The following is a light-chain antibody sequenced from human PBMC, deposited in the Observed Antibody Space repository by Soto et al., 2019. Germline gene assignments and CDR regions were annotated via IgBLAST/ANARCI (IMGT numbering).Light chain of an antibody. CDR1: SSDVGDYDY. CDR3: SSSTSSGTYV. J-gene: IGLJ1*01. V-gene: IGLV2-14*01. Sequence: QSALTQPASVSGSPGQSITISCTGTSSDVGDYDYVSWYQQHPGKAPKLMIYEVSGRPSGVSNRFSVSKSGNTASLTISGLQAEDEADYYCSSSTSSGTYVFGTGTKLTVL. CDR2: EVS.